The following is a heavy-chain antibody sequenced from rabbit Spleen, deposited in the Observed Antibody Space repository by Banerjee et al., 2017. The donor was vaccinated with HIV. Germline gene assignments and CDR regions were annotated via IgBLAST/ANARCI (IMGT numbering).Heavy chain of an antibody. Sequence: EQLEESGGGLVKPEGSLTLTCKASGVSLNDKDVMCWVRQAPGKGLEWIACINIVTGRSVCAGWAKGRIIMSRTSSTTVTLQMTSLTAADTATYFCARDLVTVIGWNFNLWGPGTRVTFS. CDR3: ARDLVTVIGWNFNL. J-gene: IGHJ4*01. D-gene: IGHD1-1*01. V-gene: IGHV1S45*01. CDR2: INIVTGRS. CDR1: GVSLNDKDV.